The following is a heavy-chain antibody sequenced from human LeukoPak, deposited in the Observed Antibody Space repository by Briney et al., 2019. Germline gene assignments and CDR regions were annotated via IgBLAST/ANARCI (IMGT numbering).Heavy chain of an antibody. V-gene: IGHV4-61*02. Sequence: SETLSLTCTVSGGSISSGSYYWSWIRPPAGKGLEWIGRIYTSGSTNYNPSLKSRVTISVDTSKNQFSLKLSSVTAADTAVYYCARGGHFWSGYHLTWGQGTLVTVSS. D-gene: IGHD3-3*02. CDR1: GGSISSGSYY. CDR2: IYTSGST. CDR3: ARGGHFWSGYHLT. J-gene: IGHJ5*02.